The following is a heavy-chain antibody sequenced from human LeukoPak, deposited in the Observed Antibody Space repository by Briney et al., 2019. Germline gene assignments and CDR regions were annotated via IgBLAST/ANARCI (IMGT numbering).Heavy chain of an antibody. Sequence: GGSLRLSCAASGFTFNSYAMNWVRQALGKGLEWVSAITGSGGRTYYADSVKGRFTISRDNSKNTLYLQMNSLRAEDTAVYYCARDGSYSGSGSPSYYWGQGTLVTVSS. D-gene: IGHD3-10*01. CDR2: ITGSGGRT. J-gene: IGHJ4*02. CDR3: ARDGSYSGSGSPSYY. V-gene: IGHV3-23*01. CDR1: GFTFNSYA.